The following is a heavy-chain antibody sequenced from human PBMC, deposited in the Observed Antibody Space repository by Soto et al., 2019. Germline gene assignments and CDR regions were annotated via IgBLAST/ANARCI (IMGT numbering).Heavy chain of an antibody. CDR1: GGSIIDYY. CDR3: ARQGYGPLHGLVDV. J-gene: IGHJ6*02. D-gene: IGHD1-1*01. V-gene: IGHV4-59*08. Sequence: QVQLQESGPGLVKPSETLSLTCTVSGGSIIDYYCSWFRQPPGKGLEWIGYINHNGYSAYNLSLKRRVTRSVETSKTQFSLTLDSVTATDTAVYYCARQGYGPLHGLVDVWGQGTTVIVS. CDR2: INHNGYS.